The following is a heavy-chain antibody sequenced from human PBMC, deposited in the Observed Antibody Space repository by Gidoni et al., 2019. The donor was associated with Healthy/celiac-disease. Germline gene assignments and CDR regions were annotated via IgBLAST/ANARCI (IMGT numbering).Heavy chain of an antibody. CDR2: IWYDGSNK. CDR1: GFTFSSYG. D-gene: IGHD5-12*01. Sequence: QVQLVESGGGVVQPGRSLRLSCAASGFTFSSYGMHWVRQAPGKGLEWVAVIWYDGSNKYYADSVKGRFTIARDNSKNTLYLQMNSLRAEDTAVYYCARERGYSGYDPKNYGMDVWGQGTTVTVSS. CDR3: ARERGYSGYDPKNYGMDV. V-gene: IGHV3-33*01. J-gene: IGHJ6*02.